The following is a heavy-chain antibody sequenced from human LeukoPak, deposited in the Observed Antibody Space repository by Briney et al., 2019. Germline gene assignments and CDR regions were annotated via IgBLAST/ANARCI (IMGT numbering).Heavy chain of an antibody. CDR1: GFTFSTYW. V-gene: IGHV3-7*01. J-gene: IGHJ4*02. CDR2: IKQDGSEK. D-gene: IGHD6-25*01. Sequence: LPGGSLRLSCAASGFTFSTYWMSWVRQAPGKGLEGVANIKQDGSEKYYMDSVKGRFTISRDNAKNSLYLQMNSLRAEDTAVYYCARLAAARHFDYWGQGTLVTVSS. CDR3: ARLAAARHFDY.